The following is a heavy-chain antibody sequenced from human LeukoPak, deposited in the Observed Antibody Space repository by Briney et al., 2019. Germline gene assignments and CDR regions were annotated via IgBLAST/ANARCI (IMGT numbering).Heavy chain of an antibody. CDR2: IYHSGST. CDR1: GFSFSDYGYT. J-gene: IGHJ5*02. V-gene: IGHV4-30-2*01. D-gene: IGHD3-22*01. Sequence: PQTLSLTCAASGFSFSDYGYTWIWIRQPPGKGLEWIGYIYHSGSTYYNPSLKSRVTISVDTSKNQFSLKLSPVTAADTAVYYLAGHLMIRGGGGNDWFDPWGQGTLVTVSS. CDR3: AGHLMIRGGGGNDWFDP.